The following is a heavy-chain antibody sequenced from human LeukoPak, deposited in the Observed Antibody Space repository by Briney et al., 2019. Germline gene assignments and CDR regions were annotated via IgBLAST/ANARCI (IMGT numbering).Heavy chain of an antibody. Sequence: ASLKVSCTASGYTFTSYDINWVRQATGQGLEWMGWMNPNSGNTGYAQKFQGRVTMTRDTSISTAYMELSSLGSEDTAVYYCARGASLRAVVVGATTSPPMPYDFWGQGTLVTVSS. V-gene: IGHV1-8*01. D-gene: IGHD2-15*01. CDR1: GYTFTSYD. CDR3: ARGASLRAVVVGATTSPPMPYDF. CDR2: MNPNSGNT. J-gene: IGHJ4*02.